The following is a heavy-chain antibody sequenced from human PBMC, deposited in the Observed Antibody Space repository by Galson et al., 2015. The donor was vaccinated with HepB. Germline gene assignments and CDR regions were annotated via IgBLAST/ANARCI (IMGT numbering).Heavy chain of an antibody. D-gene: IGHD6-13*01. J-gene: IGHJ4*02. CDR2: INPNSGGT. CDR1: GYTFTDYY. V-gene: IGHV1-2*02. Sequence: SVKVSCKASGYTFTDYYMHWVRQAPGQGLEWMGWINPNSGGTNYAQKFQGRVTVTRDTSINTAYMELSSLKSDDTAVYYCARDARGGAAAAGLIDYWGQGALVTVSS. CDR3: ARDARGGAAAAGLIDY.